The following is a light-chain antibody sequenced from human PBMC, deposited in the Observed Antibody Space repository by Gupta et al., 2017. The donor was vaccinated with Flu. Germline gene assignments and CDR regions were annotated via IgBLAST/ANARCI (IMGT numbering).Light chain of an antibody. CDR3: QQLNSYPIT. Sequence: PSFLSASVGDRVTITCRASQGISSYLAWYQQKPGKAPKLLIYAASTVQSGVPSRFSGSGSGTEFTLTISSRQPEDFANYYCQQLNSYPITFGGGTKVEIK. J-gene: IGKJ4*01. CDR1: QGISSY. CDR2: AAS. V-gene: IGKV1-9*01.